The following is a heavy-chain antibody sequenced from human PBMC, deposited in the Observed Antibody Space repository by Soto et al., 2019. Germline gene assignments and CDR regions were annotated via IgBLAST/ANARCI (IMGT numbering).Heavy chain of an antibody. CDR3: ARDSWSQY. J-gene: IGHJ1*01. Sequence: GGSLGLSCAASGFSVSSNYMNWVRQAPGKGLEWVSIIHNGGETYYADSVKGRFTVSRDNSKNTVFLQMNSLRVEDTAVYYCARDSWSQYWGQGTLVTVSS. CDR1: GFSVSSNY. CDR2: IHNGGET. V-gene: IGHV3-66*01. D-gene: IGHD2-15*01.